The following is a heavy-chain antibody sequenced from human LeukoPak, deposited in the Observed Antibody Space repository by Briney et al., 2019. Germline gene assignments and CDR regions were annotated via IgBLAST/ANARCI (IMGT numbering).Heavy chain of an antibody. CDR3: AKSHRGMEQP. Sequence: SETLSLTCTVSVSITTYYWSWIRQSPGKGLEWIGNIYHSGRTNYNPSLKSRVTISIDTSKNQFSLQLTSVTAADTAVYYCAKSHRGMEQPWGQGILVTVSS. CDR2: IYHSGRT. CDR1: VSITTYY. V-gene: IGHV4-59*01. D-gene: IGHD3-10*01. J-gene: IGHJ5*02.